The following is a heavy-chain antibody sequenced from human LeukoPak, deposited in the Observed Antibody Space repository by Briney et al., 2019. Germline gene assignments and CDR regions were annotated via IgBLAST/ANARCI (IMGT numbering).Heavy chain of an antibody. Sequence: GRSLRLSCAASGFTFSSYAMHWVRQAPGKVLEWVAVISYDGSNKYYADSVKGRFTISRDNSKNTLYLQMNSLRAEDTAVYYCARVDGYNSEYFQHWGQGTLVTVSS. CDR2: ISYDGSNK. D-gene: IGHD5-24*01. J-gene: IGHJ1*01. CDR1: GFTFSSYA. CDR3: ARVDGYNSEYFQH. V-gene: IGHV3-30-3*01.